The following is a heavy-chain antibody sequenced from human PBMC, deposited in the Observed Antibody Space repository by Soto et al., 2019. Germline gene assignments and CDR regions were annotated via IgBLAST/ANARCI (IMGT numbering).Heavy chain of an antibody. J-gene: IGHJ5*02. V-gene: IGHV3-33*01. CDR2: IWYDGSNK. Sequence: QVQLVESGGGVVQPGRSLRLSCAASGFIFNAYGMHWVRQAPGKGLEWVAVIWYDGSNKYYADSVKGRFTFSRDNSKNTMSLQMNSLRVEDTAIYYCARWGCSGSNCNLNQRSFDLWGQGTLVTVSS. CDR3: ARWGCSGSNCNLNQRSFDL. D-gene: IGHD2-15*01. CDR1: GFIFNAYG.